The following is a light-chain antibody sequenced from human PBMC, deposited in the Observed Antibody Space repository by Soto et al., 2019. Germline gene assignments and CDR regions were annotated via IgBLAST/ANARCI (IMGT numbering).Light chain of an antibody. CDR2: RAS. CDR3: QQYKTYKYT. V-gene: IGKV1-5*03. Sequence: DIQMTQSPSTLSASVGDRVTITCRASQSIDSWLAWYQQKPGKAPKLLIYRASSLESGVPSRFSGCGSGTEFTLTISSLQPDDFATYYCQQYKTYKYTFAQGTKLEIK. CDR1: QSIDSW. J-gene: IGKJ2*01.